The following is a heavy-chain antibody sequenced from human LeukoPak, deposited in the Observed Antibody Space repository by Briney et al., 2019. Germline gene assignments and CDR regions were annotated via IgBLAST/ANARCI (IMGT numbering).Heavy chain of an antibody. CDR2: ISYDGSNK. V-gene: IGHV3-30*04. CDR3: ARAYPAMVLYYFAY. D-gene: IGHD5-18*01. CDR1: GFTFSSYA. Sequence: GGSLRLSCAASGFTFSSYAMHWVRQAPGKGLEWVAVISYDGSNKYYADSVKGRFTISRDNSKNTLYLKMNSLRAEETAVYYCARAYPAMVLYYFAYWGQGTLVTVSS. J-gene: IGHJ4*02.